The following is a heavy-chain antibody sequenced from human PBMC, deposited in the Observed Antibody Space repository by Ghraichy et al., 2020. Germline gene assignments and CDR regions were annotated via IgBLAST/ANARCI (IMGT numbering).Heavy chain of an antibody. CDR3: ASGYHGFGP. V-gene: IGHV4-30-4*01. D-gene: IGHD5-18*01. CDR1: GGSISSGDYN. Sequence: SETLSLTCAVSGGSISSGDYNWTWIRQRPGKDLVWIRYIYYTETTYYNPSLKSRVTLSLDTSANQFTLRLSSVTAAGTAVYYCASGYHGFGPCGQGTLVTFSP. CDR2: IYYTETT. J-gene: IGHJ5*02.